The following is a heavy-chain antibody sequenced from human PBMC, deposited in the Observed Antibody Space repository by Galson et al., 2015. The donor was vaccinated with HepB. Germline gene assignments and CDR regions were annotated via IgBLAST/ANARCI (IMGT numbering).Heavy chain of an antibody. V-gene: IGHV3-21*01. CDR2: ISPNDDYI. Sequence: SLRLSCAASGFTFRSYSINWVRQAPGKGLGWVSSISPNDDYIYYAETLRGRFSISRDNARNSLYLQMNSLRAEDTAVYYCARGGLQKQRNDYFDFWGRGTLVTVSS. J-gene: IGHJ4*02. CDR3: ARGGLQKQRNDYFDF. D-gene: IGHD3-10*01. CDR1: GFTFRSYS.